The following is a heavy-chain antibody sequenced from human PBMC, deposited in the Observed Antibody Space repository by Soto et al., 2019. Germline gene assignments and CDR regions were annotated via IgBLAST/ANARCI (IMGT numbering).Heavy chain of an antibody. V-gene: IGHV4-39*01. CDR2: IYYSGST. Sequence: QLQLQESGPGLVKPSETLSLTCTVSGGSITSSGYFWGWIRQPPGKGLEWIGTIYYSGSTYYNPSLKSRVTIPVDTSKNQFSLQLSSVTAAATAVYYCARRKTSILGNSEENFDYWGQGTLVTVSS. CDR1: GGSITSSGYF. J-gene: IGHJ4*02. CDR3: ARRKTSILGNSEENFDY. D-gene: IGHD2-15*01.